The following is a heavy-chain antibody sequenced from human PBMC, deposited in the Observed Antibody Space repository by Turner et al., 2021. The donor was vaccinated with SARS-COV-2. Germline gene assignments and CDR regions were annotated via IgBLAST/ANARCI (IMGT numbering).Heavy chain of an antibody. J-gene: IGHJ4*02. CDR3: ARASHWAYDY. V-gene: IGHV1-2*02. D-gene: IGHD7-27*01. Sequence: QVQLVQSGPEVKKPGASVKVSCKASGYTITGYYPHWVRQAPGQGLEWMGWINPNSGDTKYAQKFQGGVTMTRDTSINTAYMELNRLTSDDTAGYYCARASHWAYDYWGQGTLVTVSS. CDR2: INPNSGDT. CDR1: GYTITGYY.